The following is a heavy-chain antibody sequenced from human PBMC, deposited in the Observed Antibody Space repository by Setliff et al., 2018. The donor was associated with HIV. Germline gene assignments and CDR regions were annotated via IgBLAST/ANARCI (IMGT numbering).Heavy chain of an antibody. J-gene: IGHJ4*02. CDR3: ARGLSGGYCSGGSCYPFDL. CDR1: GFTFSSYG. D-gene: IGHD2-15*01. Sequence: GSLRLSCTASGFTFSSYGMHWVRQAPGKGLEWIASINSGSNYIYYIDSVKGRFTISRDNAKKSLYLQMSSLRAEDAAVYYCARGLSGGYCSGGSCYPFDLWGQGTQVTVSS. CDR2: INSGSNYI. V-gene: IGHV3-21*01.